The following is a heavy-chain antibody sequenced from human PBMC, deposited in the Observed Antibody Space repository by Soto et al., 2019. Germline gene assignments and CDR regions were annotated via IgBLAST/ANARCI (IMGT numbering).Heavy chain of an antibody. V-gene: IGHV3-15*01. J-gene: IGHJ4*02. CDR2: IKSKTVGGTT. D-gene: IGHD2-2*01. CDR3: TTLYCSSTSCYFYFDY. Sequence: PGESLKISCAASGFTFSNAWMSWVRQAPGKGLEWVGRIKSKTVGGTTDYAAPVKGRFTISRDDSKNTLYLQMNSLKTEDTAVYYCTTLYCSSTSCYFYFDYWGQGTLVTVSS. CDR1: GFTFSNAW.